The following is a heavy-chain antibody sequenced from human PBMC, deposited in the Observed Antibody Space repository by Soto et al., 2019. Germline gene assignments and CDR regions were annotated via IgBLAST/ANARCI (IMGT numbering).Heavy chain of an antibody. J-gene: IGHJ5*02. Sequence: ASVKVSCKASGYTFTSYAMHWVRQAPGQRLEWMGWINAGNGNTKYSQKFQGRVTITRDTSASTAYMELSSLRSEDTAVYYCARDQYYYDSSGYYWFGPWGQGTLVTVSS. CDR2: INAGNGNT. CDR3: ARDQYYYDSSGYYWFGP. V-gene: IGHV1-3*01. D-gene: IGHD3-22*01. CDR1: GYTFTSYA.